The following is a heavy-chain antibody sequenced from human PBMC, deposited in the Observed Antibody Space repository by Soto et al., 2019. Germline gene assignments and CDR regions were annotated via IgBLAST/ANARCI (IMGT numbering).Heavy chain of an antibody. J-gene: IGHJ6*02. V-gene: IGHV3-7*01. CDR3: ARGTNRGSGIRYYYYYGMDV. CDR1: GFTFSSYW. Sequence: EVQLVESGGGLVQPGGSLRLSCAASGFTFSSYWMSWVRQAPGKGLEWVANIKQDGSEKYYVDSVKGRFTISRDNAKNSLYLQMNSLRAEDTAVYYCARGTNRGSGIRYYYYYGMDVWGQGTTVTVSS. D-gene: IGHD3-10*01. CDR2: IKQDGSEK.